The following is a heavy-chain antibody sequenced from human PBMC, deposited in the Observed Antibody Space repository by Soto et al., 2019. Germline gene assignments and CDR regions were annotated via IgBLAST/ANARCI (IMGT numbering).Heavy chain of an antibody. Sequence: SETLSLTCSVSGDSISTADYFWAWIRQPPGQALEYIGYIYKSTTTYYNPSFESRVAISLDTSKSQFSLNVTSVTAADTAVYFCARGRYCLTGRCFPNWFDSWGQGTLVTVSS. CDR1: GDSISTADYF. CDR2: IYKSTTT. D-gene: IGHD2-15*01. CDR3: ARGRYCLTGRCFPNWFDS. J-gene: IGHJ5*01. V-gene: IGHV4-30-4*01.